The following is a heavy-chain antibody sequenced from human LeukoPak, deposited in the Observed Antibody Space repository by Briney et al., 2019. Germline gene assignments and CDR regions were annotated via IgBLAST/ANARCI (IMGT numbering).Heavy chain of an antibody. J-gene: IGHJ5*02. Sequence: ASVKVSCKASGYTFTSYGISWVRQAPGQGVEWMGWISAYNGNTNYAQKLQGRVTMTTDTSTSTAYMELRSLRSDDTAVYYCARGRRQLERQMYWCDPWGQGTLVTVSS. D-gene: IGHD1-1*01. V-gene: IGHV1-18*01. CDR1: GYTFTSYG. CDR2: ISAYNGNT. CDR3: ARGRRQLERQMYWCDP.